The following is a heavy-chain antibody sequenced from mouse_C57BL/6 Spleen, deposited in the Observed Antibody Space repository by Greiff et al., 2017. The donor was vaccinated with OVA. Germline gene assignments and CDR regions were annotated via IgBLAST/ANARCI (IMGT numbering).Heavy chain of an antibody. CDR2: INPSSGYT. J-gene: IGHJ2*01. CDR1: GYTFTSYW. Sequence: QVQLKESGAELAKPGASVKLSCKASGYTFTSYWMHWVKQRPGQGLEWIGYINPSSGYTKYNQKFKDKATLTADKSSSTAYMQLSSLTYEDSAVYYCARSVTTVVRYFDYWGQGTTLTVSS. D-gene: IGHD1-1*01. V-gene: IGHV1-7*01. CDR3: ARSVTTVVRYFDY.